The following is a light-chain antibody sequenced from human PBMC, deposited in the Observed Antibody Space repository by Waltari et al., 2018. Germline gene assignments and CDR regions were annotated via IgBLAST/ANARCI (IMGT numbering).Light chain of an antibody. V-gene: IGKV2-30*01. CDR1: QSLVYSDGNTY. J-gene: IGKJ2*01. CDR2: KVS. CDR3: MQGTHWPYT. Sequence: DVVMTQSPVYLPVTLGQPASISCRPSQSLVYSDGNTYLNWLRQRPGHSPRHLIYKVSDRDSGVPDRFSGSGSGTDFTLKISRVEPEDVGIYYCMQGTHWPYTFGQGTTLEI.